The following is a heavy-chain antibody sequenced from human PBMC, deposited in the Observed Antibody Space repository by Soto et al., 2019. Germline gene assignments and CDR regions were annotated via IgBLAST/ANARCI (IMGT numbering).Heavy chain of an antibody. J-gene: IGHJ5*02. CDR1: GYTFTRYT. CDR3: ARGIATGQLDP. CDR2: INPDNGNT. D-gene: IGHD2-15*01. Sequence: QVQLVQSGAEVKKPGASVKISCKASGYTFTRYTMNWVRQAPGQRLEWMGWINPDNGNTKSSQKFQDRVIITRDTSASTAYMDLSSLRSEDTDVYDCARGIATGQLDPWGQGTLVTVSA. V-gene: IGHV1-3*01.